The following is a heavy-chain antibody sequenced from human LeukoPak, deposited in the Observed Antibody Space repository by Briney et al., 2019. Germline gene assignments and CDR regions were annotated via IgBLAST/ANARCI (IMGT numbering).Heavy chain of an antibody. V-gene: IGHV3-74*03. CDR2: IYSDGSSY. D-gene: IGHD1-26*01. CDR3: ASSGSYRFDY. J-gene: IGHJ4*02. Sequence: GGSLRLSCAASGFTFSSYWMHWVRQAPGKGLVWVSRIYSDGSSYTADSVKGRFTISRDNAKNSLYLQMNSLRDEDTAAYYCASSGSYRFDYWGQGTLVTVSS. CDR1: GFTFSSYW.